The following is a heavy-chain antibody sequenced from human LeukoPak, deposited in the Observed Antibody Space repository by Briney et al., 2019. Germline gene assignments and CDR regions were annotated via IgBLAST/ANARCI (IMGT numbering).Heavy chain of an antibody. J-gene: IGHJ3*02. V-gene: IGHV3-23*01. Sequence: GGSLRLSCAASGFTFSTHAMSWVRQAPGKGLEWVSAISGSGGRTYHADSVKGRFTISRDNSKNTLFLQMNSLRAKDTAIYYCAMTMKYCSGGTCQEAFEIWGQGTMVTVSS. D-gene: IGHD2-15*01. CDR1: GFTFSTHA. CDR3: AMTMKYCSGGTCQEAFEI. CDR2: ISGSGGRT.